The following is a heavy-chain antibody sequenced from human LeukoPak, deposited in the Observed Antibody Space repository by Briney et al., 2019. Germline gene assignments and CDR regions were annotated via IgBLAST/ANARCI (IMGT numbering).Heavy chain of an antibody. V-gene: IGHV3-64D*06. J-gene: IGHJ4*02. CDR1: GFTFSSYA. CDR3: VKGYCSSTSCRLDY. D-gene: IGHD2-2*01. CDR2: ISSNGVST. Sequence: GGSLRLSCSASGFTFSSYALHWVRQAPGKGLEYVSAISSNGVSTFYADSVKGRFTISGDNSKNTLYLQMSSLRAEDTAMFYCVKGYCSSTSCRLDYWGQGTLVTVSS.